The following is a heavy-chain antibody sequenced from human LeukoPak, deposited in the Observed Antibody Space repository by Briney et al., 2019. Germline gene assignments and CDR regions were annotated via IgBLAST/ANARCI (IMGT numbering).Heavy chain of an antibody. CDR3: ARGGEYKLQIDY. D-gene: IGHD3-10*01. CDR1: GYIFIGYY. Sequence: ASVKVSCKASGYIFIGYYMHWVRQAPEQGLEWMGWINPNSGVTNYAQRFQGRVTMTRDTSISTAYMELSTLRSDDTAVYYCARGGEYKLQIDYWGQGTLVTVSS. J-gene: IGHJ4*02. V-gene: IGHV1-2*02. CDR2: INPNSGVT.